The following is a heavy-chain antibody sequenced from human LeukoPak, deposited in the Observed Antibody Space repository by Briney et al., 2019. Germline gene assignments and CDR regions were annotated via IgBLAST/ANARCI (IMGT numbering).Heavy chain of an antibody. Sequence: SETLSLTCTVSGGSISSYYWSWIRQPAGKGLEWIGRIYTSGSTNYNPSLKSRVTISVDTSKNQFSLKVSSVTAADTAVYYCARDLVVVPAAIGCFDYWGQGTLVTVSS. D-gene: IGHD2-2*01. CDR1: GGSISSYY. V-gene: IGHV4-4*07. CDR3: ARDLVVVPAAIGCFDY. J-gene: IGHJ4*02. CDR2: IYTSGST.